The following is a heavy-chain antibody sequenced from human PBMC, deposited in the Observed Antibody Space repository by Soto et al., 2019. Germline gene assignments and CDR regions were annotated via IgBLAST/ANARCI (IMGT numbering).Heavy chain of an antibody. D-gene: IGHD3-3*01. Sequence: PGGSLRLSCVTSGFTFSGFVMQWVRQAPGKGLEWVAVIWYDGSHKDYADSVKGRFTISRDTSKNQFSLNLTSVTAADTAVSYCTSGPTRAGLQFLARFRDYCGQGTLVTVSS. V-gene: IGHV3-33*01. CDR1: GFTFSGFV. CDR3: TSGPTRAGLQFLARFRDY. CDR2: IWYDGSHK. J-gene: IGHJ4*02.